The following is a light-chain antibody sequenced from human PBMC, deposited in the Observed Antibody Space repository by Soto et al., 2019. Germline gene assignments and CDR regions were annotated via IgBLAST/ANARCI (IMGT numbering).Light chain of an antibody. CDR1: QSVSRN. J-gene: IGKJ1*01. CDR3: QQYGSSLQT. Sequence: EVVLTQSPATLSVSPGDRATLSCRASQSVSRNLAWYQQKPGQAPRLLIYGASTRATGVPARFSGSGSATEFTLTISRLEPGDFAVYYCQQYGSSLQTFGQGTKV. V-gene: IGKV3-20*01. CDR2: GAS.